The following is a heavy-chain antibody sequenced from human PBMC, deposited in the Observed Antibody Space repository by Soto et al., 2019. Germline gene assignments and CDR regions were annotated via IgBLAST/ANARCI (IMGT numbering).Heavy chain of an antibody. D-gene: IGHD2-15*01. Sequence: EVQLVESGGGLVKPGGSLRLSCAASGFTFSSYSMNWVRQAPGKGLEWVSSISSSSSYIYYADSVKGRFTISRDNAKHSLYLQKNSLRAEDTAVYYCASSSRVVVVAATGQKQDYWGQGTLVTVSS. CDR3: ASSSRVVVVAATGQKQDY. V-gene: IGHV3-21*01. J-gene: IGHJ4*02. CDR1: GFTFSSYS. CDR2: ISSSSSYI.